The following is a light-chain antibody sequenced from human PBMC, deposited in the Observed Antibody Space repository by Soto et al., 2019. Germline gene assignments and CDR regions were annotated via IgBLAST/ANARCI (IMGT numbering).Light chain of an antibody. CDR2: KAS. J-gene: IGKJ1*01. Sequence: DIRMTQSPATLSASVGDRVTITCRASQRFGDYLAWFHHKTGTAPRLLISKASVLETGVPSRFSGSGSGTEFVLTISSLQPDDFGTYYCHQYRSYPWTFGQGTKVEVK. V-gene: IGKV1-5*03. CDR1: QRFGDY. CDR3: HQYRSYPWT.